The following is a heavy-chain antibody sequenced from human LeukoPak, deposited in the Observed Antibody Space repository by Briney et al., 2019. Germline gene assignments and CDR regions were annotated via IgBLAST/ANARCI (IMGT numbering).Heavy chain of an antibody. CDR2: IIPIFGTA. V-gene: IGHV1-69*13. J-gene: IGHJ4*02. CDR3: ARVDAGTHFSHFDY. CDR1: GGTFSSYA. D-gene: IGHD6-13*01. Sequence: SVKVSCKASGGTFSSYAISWVRQAPGQGLEWMGGIIPIFGTANYAQKFQGRVTITADESTSTAYMELSSLRSEDTAVYYCARVDAGTHFSHFDYWGQGTLVTVSS.